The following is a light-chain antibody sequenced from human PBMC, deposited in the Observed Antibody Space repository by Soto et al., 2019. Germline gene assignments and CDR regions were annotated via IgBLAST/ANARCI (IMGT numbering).Light chain of an antibody. J-gene: IGLJ3*02. CDR3: SSHAASGV. Sequence: QSALTQPPSASGSPGQSVAISCSGTSGDVGGYNYVSWYQQHPGKAPKLIIYEVNKRPSGVPDRFSGSKSGNPASLTVSGLQAEEEADYYCSSHAASGVFGGGTKLTVL. CDR2: EVN. CDR1: SGDVGGYNY. V-gene: IGLV2-8*01.